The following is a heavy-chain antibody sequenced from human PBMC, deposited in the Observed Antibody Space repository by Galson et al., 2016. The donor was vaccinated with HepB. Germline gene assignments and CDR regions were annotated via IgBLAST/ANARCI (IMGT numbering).Heavy chain of an antibody. CDR1: GFTFGTYT. CDR2: ITGDRANA. V-gene: IGHV3-43*01. D-gene: IGHD4-23*01. Sequence: SLRLSCAASGFTFGTYTMHWIRQAPGEGLQWVSLITGDRANAYYADSVKGRFTISRDNRKNSLYLQMKSLRTEDTALYYCSKDHGGYSGFDYWGQGTLVTFSS. CDR3: SKDHGGYSGFDY. J-gene: IGHJ4*02.